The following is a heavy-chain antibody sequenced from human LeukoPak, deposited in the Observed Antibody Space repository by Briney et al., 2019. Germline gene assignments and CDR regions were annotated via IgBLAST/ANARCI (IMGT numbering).Heavy chain of an antibody. CDR1: GFTSSSYA. CDR2: ISGSGGST. CDR3: ATVIAAAGSWFDP. J-gene: IGHJ5*02. D-gene: IGHD6-13*01. Sequence: GGSLRLSCAASGFTSSSYAMSWVRQAPGKGLEWVSAISGSGGSTYYADSVKGRFTISRDNSKNTLYLQMNSLRAEDTAVYYCATVIAAAGSWFDPWGQGTLVTVSS. V-gene: IGHV3-23*01.